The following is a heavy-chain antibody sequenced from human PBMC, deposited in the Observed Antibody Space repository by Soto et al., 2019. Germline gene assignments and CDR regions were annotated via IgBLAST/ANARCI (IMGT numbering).Heavy chain of an antibody. Sequence: QVQLVESGGGVVQPGRSLRLSCAASGFTFSSYGMHWVRQAPGKGLEWVAVIWYDGSNKYYADSVKGRFTISRDNSKNTLYLQMNSLRAEDTAVYYCARDFRPHYYGGNSIVYWGQGTLVTVSS. CDR1: GFTFSSYG. CDR2: IWYDGSNK. J-gene: IGHJ4*02. D-gene: IGHD4-17*01. CDR3: ARDFRPHYYGGNSIVY. V-gene: IGHV3-33*01.